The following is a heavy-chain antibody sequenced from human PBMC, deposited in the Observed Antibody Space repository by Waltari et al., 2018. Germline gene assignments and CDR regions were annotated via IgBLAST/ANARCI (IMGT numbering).Heavy chain of an antibody. J-gene: IGHJ6*03. CDR1: GGSISSSSYY. Sequence: QLQLQESGPGLVKPSETLSLTCTVSGGSISSSSYYWGWIRQPPGKGLEWIGSIYYSGSTYYNPSLKSRVTISVDTSKNQFSLKLSSVTAADTAVYYCAKTYYYDSSGYFTDYYYYYYMDVWGKGTTVTVSS. CDR3: AKTYYYDSSGYFTDYYYYYYMDV. V-gene: IGHV4-39*01. D-gene: IGHD3-22*01. CDR2: IYYSGST.